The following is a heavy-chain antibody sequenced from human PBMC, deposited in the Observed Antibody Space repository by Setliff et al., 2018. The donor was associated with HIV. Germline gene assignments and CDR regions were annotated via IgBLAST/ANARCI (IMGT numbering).Heavy chain of an antibody. J-gene: IGHJ5*02. Sequence: SVKVSCKASGGTFSSYAISWVRQAPGQGLEWVGGLIPIYATSDYAQKLQGRVTISTDESARTAYMELRSLRSEDTAVYYCAVGPHGDYELGWFDLWGQGTLVTVSS. CDR1: GGTFSSYA. V-gene: IGHV1-69*05. D-gene: IGHD4-17*01. CDR3: AVGPHGDYELGWFDL. CDR2: LIPIYATS.